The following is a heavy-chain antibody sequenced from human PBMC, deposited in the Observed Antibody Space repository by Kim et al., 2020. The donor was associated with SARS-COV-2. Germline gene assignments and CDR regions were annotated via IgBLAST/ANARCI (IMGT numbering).Heavy chain of an antibody. CDR3: ARLDLQLWGFDY. J-gene: IGHJ4*02. CDR1: GGSISSSSYY. V-gene: IGHV4-39*01. D-gene: IGHD6-13*01. CDR2: IYYSGST. Sequence: SETLSLTCTVSGGSISSSSYYWGWIRQPPGKGLEWIGSIYYSGSTYYNPSLKSRVTISVDTSKNQFSLKLSSVTAADTAVYYCARLDLQLWGFDYWGQGTLVTVSS.